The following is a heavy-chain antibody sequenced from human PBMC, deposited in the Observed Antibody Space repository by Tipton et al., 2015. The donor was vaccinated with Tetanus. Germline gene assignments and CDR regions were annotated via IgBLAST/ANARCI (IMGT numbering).Heavy chain of an antibody. D-gene: IGHD2/OR15-2a*01. J-gene: IGHJ4*02. Sequence: TLSLTCTVSGASFSSGDYYWSWIHKPPGKGLEWIGYIYQTGTTYYNPSLKGRVTISMDRSNTQFSLRLDSLTAADTAVYYCARAAGFLGLTHDFWGRGTLVSVSS. CDR2: IYQTGTT. V-gene: IGHV4-30-4*01. CDR1: GASFSSGDYY. CDR3: ARAAGFLGLTHDF.